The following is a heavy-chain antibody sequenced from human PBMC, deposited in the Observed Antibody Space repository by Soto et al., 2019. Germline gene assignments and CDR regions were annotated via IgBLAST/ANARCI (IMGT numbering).Heavy chain of an antibody. V-gene: IGHV1-18*04. J-gene: IGHJ6*02. CDR1: GYTFTSYG. Sequence: ASVKVSCKASGYTFTSYGISWVRQAPGQGLEWMGWISAYNGNTNYAQKLQGRVTMTTDTSTSTAYMELRSLRSEDTAVYYCAKTRPTYGSMYHLLPPDYYYGMDVWGQGTTVTVSS. CDR3: AKTRPTYGSMYHLLPPDYYYGMDV. D-gene: IGHD2-2*01. CDR2: ISAYNGNT.